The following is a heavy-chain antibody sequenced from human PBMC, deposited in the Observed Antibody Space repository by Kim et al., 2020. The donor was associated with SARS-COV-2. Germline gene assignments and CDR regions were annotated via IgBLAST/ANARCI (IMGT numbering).Heavy chain of an antibody. CDR2: VRNKPKSYTT. CDR3: ARGATSLYNYYYGLDV. D-gene: IGHD5-12*01. Sequence: GGSLRLSCAASGFTFGDHYMDWVRQAPGKGLAWVGRVRNKPKSYTTEYAASVKGRFTISRDDSKNSLYLQMTSLETEDTAVYFCARGATSLYNYYYGLDVWGQGPTVIVSS. V-gene: IGHV3-72*01. CDR1: GFTFGDHY. J-gene: IGHJ6*02.